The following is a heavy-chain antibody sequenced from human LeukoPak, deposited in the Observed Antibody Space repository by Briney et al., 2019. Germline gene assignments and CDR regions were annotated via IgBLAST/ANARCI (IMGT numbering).Heavy chain of an antibody. CDR3: ARGVAGTTFLSDY. CDR2: INHSGST. D-gene: IGHD1-7*01. J-gene: IGHJ4*02. V-gene: IGHV4-34*01. Sequence: PSETLSLTCAVYGGSFSGCYWSLIRQPPGKGLEWIGEINHSGSTNYNPSLKSRVTISVDTSKNQFSLKLSSVTAADTAVYYCARGVAGTTFLSDYWGQGTLVTVSS. CDR1: GGSFSGCY.